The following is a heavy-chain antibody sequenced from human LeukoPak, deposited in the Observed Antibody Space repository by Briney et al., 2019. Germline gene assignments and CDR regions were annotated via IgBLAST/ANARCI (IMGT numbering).Heavy chain of an antibody. J-gene: IGHJ4*02. CDR1: GFTFSNYW. CDR2: IRQDGSEK. Sequence: GGSLRLSCAASGFTFSNYWMSWVRQAPGKGLEWVANIRQDGSEKYYVDSVKGRFTISRDNAKNSLLLQMNSLRAEDTAVYHCARELDTPMGYDYWGQGTLVTVSS. V-gene: IGHV3-7*01. D-gene: IGHD5-18*01. CDR3: ARELDTPMGYDY.